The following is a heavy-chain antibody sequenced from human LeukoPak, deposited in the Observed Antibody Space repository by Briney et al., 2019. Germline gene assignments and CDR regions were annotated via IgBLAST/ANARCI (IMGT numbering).Heavy chain of an antibody. CDR1: GFTFSSYG. J-gene: IGHJ6*03. D-gene: IGHD2-2*01. V-gene: IGHV3-33*01. Sequence: GRSLRLSCAASGFTFSSYGMHWVRQAPGKGLEWVAVIWYDGSNKYYADSVKGRSTISRDNSKNTLYLQMNSLRAEDTAVYYCARTALDYYYMDVWGKGTTVTVSS. CDR3: ARTALDYYYMDV. CDR2: IWYDGSNK.